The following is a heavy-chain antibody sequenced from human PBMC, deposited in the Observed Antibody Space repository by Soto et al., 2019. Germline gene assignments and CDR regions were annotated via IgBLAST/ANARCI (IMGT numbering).Heavy chain of an antibody. Sequence: PSETLSLTCTVSGGSISSSSYYWGWIRQPPGKGLEWIGSIYYSGSTYYNPSLKSRVTISVDTSKNQFSLKLSSVTAADTAVYYCARHLVSSGYYVAYFDYWGQGTLVTVSS. CDR1: GGSISSSSYY. D-gene: IGHD3-22*01. J-gene: IGHJ4*02. V-gene: IGHV4-39*01. CDR2: IYYSGST. CDR3: ARHLVSSGYYVAYFDY.